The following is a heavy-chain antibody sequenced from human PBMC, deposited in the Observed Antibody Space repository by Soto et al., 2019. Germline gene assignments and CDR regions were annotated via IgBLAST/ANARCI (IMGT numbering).Heavy chain of an antibody. J-gene: IGHJ3*02. V-gene: IGHV3-30*18. CDR1: GFTFSSYG. Sequence: QVQLVESGGGVVQPGRCLRLSCAASGFTFSSYGMHWVRQAPGKGLEWVAVISYDGSNKYYADSVKGRFTISRDNSKNTLYLQMNSLRAEDTAVYYCAKALRYFDWLFEVPNAFDIWGQGTMVTVSS. CDR3: AKALRYFDWLFEVPNAFDI. D-gene: IGHD3-9*01. CDR2: ISYDGSNK.